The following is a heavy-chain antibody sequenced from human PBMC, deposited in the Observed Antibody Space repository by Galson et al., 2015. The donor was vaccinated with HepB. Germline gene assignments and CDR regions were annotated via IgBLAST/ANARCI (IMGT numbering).Heavy chain of an antibody. V-gene: IGHV3-53*01. D-gene: IGHD3-3*02. J-gene: IGHJ4*01. Sequence: SLRLSCAASGFVVSTSHMSWVRQAPGRGLEWVSIIYDDGRSFYSDSVTGRFIISRDISRNSLHLQMRSLRADDTALYYCVQAPQVNLAFHWGQGTLVTVSS. CDR2: IYDDGRS. CDR3: VQAPQVNLAFH. CDR1: GFVVSTSH.